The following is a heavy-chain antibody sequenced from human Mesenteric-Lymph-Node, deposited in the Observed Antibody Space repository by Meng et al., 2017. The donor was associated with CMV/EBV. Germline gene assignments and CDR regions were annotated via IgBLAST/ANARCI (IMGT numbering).Heavy chain of an antibody. V-gene: IGHV4-59*01. Sequence: SETLSLTCTVSGGSISRYYWSWIRQPLGKGLEWIGSIYYSGSTNYNPSLKSRVTISVDTSKNQFSLKMSSVTVADTAVYYCAREYSSSWSLIYYYGMDVWGQGTTVTVSS. D-gene: IGHD6-13*01. CDR1: GGSISRYY. CDR2: IYYSGST. CDR3: AREYSSSWSLIYYYGMDV. J-gene: IGHJ6*02.